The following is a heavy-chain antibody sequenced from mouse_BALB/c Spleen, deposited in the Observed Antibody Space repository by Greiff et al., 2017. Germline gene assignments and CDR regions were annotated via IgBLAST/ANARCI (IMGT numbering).Heavy chain of an antibody. D-gene: IGHD2-1*01. CDR1: GYAFSSYW. J-gene: IGHJ4*01. Sequence: QVQLKESGAELVRPGSSVKISCKASGYAFSSYWMNWVKQRPGQGLEWIGQIYPGDGDTNYNGKFKGKATLTADKSSSTAYMQLSSLTSEDSAVYFCARDGGIDGNYEDAMDYWGQGTSVTVSS. CDR2: IYPGDGDT. CDR3: ARDGGIDGNYEDAMDY. V-gene: IGHV1-80*01.